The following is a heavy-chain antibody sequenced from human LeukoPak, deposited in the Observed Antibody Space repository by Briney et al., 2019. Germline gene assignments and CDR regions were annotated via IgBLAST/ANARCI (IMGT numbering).Heavy chain of an antibody. D-gene: IGHD3-10*01. CDR2: IGTAGDP. CDR1: GFTFSSYD. Sequence: GRSLRLSCAASGFTFSSYDMHWVRQATGKGLEWVSAIGTAGDPYYPGSVKGRFTISRENAKNSLYLQMNSLRAGDTAVYYCARGFGWFGELSDAFDIWGQGTMVTVSS. V-gene: IGHV3-13*05. J-gene: IGHJ3*02. CDR3: ARGFGWFGELSDAFDI.